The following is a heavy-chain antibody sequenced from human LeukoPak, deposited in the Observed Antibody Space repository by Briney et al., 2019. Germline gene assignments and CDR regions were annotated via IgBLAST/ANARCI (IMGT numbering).Heavy chain of an antibody. Sequence: GGSLRLSCAASGFTFSSYSMNWVRQAPGKGLEWVSSISSSSSYIYYADSVKGRFTISRDNAKNSLYLQMNSLRAEDTAVYYCASRGPSMVRGVVGFDYWGQGTLVTVSS. CDR1: GFTFSSYS. CDR2: ISSSSSYI. CDR3: ASRGPSMVRGVVGFDY. V-gene: IGHV3-21*01. J-gene: IGHJ4*02. D-gene: IGHD3-10*01.